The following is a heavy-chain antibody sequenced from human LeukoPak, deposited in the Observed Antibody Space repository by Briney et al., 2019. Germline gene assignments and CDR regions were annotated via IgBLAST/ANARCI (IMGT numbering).Heavy chain of an antibody. CDR2: INHSGST. J-gene: IGHJ4*02. CDR1: GGSFSGYY. V-gene: IGHV4-34*01. Sequence: SETLSLTCAVYGGSFSGYYWSWIRQPPGKGLEWIGEINHSGSTNYNPSLKSRVTISVDTSKNQFSLKLSSVTAADTAVYYCARGYYYDSSGYYYGLDYWGQGTLVTVSS. D-gene: IGHD3-22*01. CDR3: ARGYYYDSSGYYYGLDY.